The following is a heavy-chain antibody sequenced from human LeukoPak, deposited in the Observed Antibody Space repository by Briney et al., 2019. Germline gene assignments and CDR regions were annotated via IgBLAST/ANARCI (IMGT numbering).Heavy chain of an antibody. CDR2: IRYDGSNK. J-gene: IGHJ4*02. V-gene: IGHV3-30*02. CDR1: GFTFSSYG. D-gene: IGHD1-1*01. CDR3: AKVLQLGEYYFDY. Sequence: GGSLRLSCAASGFTFSSYGMHWVRQAPGKGLEWVAFIRYDGSNKYYADSVKGRFTISRDNSKNTLYLQMNSLRAEDTAVYYCAKVLQLGEYYFDYRGQETLVTVSS.